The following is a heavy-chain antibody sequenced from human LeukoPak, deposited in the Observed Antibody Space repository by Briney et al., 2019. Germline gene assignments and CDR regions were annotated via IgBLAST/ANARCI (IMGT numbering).Heavy chain of an antibody. CDR1: GGSISSHY. V-gene: IGHV4-34*01. CDR3: AREDCSSTSCLVDY. Sequence: SETLSLTCTVSGGSISSHYWSWIRQPPGKGLEWIGEINHSGSTNYNPSLKSRVTISVDTSKNQFSLKLSPVTAADTAVYYCAREDCSSTSCLVDYWGQGTLVTVSS. D-gene: IGHD2-2*01. CDR2: INHSGST. J-gene: IGHJ4*02.